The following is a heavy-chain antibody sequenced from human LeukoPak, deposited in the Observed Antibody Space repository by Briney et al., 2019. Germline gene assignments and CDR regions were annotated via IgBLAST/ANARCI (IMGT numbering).Heavy chain of an antibody. V-gene: IGHV1-8*01. CDR1: GYNFTIYE. CDR2: MKPNSGDT. CDR3: ARQYFRIWSGLYTYSWFDP. J-gene: IGHJ5*01. Sequence: ASVKVSCKASGYNFTIYEINWVRQVPGQGLEWMGWMKPNSGDTGYAQRFEGRITMTVNTSMSTAYLELNSLRSEDTAVYYCARQYFRIWSGLYTYSWFDPWGQGTLVTVSS. D-gene: IGHD3-3*01.